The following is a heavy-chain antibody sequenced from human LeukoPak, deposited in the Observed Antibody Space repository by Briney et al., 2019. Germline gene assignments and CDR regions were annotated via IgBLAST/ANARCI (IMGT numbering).Heavy chain of an antibody. CDR1: GGSFSTYY. D-gene: IGHD6-19*01. V-gene: IGHV4-34*01. J-gene: IGHJ3*02. CDR3: ARRVVAVAGIERMDTFDI. CDR2: INHSGST. Sequence: SETLPLTCAVYGGSFSTYYWSWIRAPPGRGLEWIGEINHSGSTNYSLSLKSRVTISVDTSKKQLSLKMTSVTAADTAVYYCARRVVAVAGIERMDTFDIWGQGTMVTVSS.